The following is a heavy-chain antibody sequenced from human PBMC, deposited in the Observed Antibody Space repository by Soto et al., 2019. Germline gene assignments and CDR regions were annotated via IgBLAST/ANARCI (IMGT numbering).Heavy chain of an antibody. V-gene: IGHV1-69*01. D-gene: IGHD6-19*01. Sequence: QAQLEQSGGEVKKPGSSVKVSCKASRVAFSKFIVTWVRQAPGLGLEWVGGIIPIFGTANYAQKFQGRVTITADEFTSTSYMEVNNLRSEDTAVYYCAKVRYSSPMGYYYRMDVWGQGTTVTVSS. J-gene: IGHJ6*02. CDR2: IIPIFGTA. CDR1: RVAFSKFI. CDR3: AKVRYSSPMGYYYRMDV.